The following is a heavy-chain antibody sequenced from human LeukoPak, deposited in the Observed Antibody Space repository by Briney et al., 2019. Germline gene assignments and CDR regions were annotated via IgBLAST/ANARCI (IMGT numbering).Heavy chain of an antibody. V-gene: IGHV3-30*18. CDR3: AKSAWVAVAGTDYYYYGMDV. CDR1: GFTFSSYG. J-gene: IGHJ6*02. CDR2: ISYDGSNK. D-gene: IGHD6-19*01. Sequence: PGGSLRLSCAASGFTFSSYGMHWVRQAPGKGLEWVAVISYDGSNKYYADSVKGRFTISRDNSKNTLYLQMNSLRAEDTAVYYCAKSAWVAVAGTDYYYYGMDVWGQGTTVTVSS.